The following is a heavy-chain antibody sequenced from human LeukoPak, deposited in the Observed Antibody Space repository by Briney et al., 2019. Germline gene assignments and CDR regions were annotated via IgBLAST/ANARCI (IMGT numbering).Heavy chain of an antibody. V-gene: IGHV4-59*12. J-gene: IGHJ5*02. CDR3: ARGHPLRWFDP. Sequence: SETLSLTCSVSGGSISSYYWNWIRQTPGKGLEWIGYICYSGRTNYNPSLKSRVTISVDKSKNQFSLKLSSVTAADTAVYYCARGHPLRWFDPWGQGTLVTVSS. CDR1: GGSISSYY. CDR2: ICYSGRT.